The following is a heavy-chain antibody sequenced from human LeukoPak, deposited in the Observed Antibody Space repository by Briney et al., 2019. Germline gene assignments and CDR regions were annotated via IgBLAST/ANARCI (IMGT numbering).Heavy chain of an antibody. Sequence: GGSLRLSCAASGFTFSSYGMSWVRQAPGKGLEWVSAISGSGGSTYYADSVKGRFTISRDNSKNTLYLQMNSLRAEDTAVYYCVKDRGVVGFGYWGQGTLVTVSS. CDR2: ISGSGGST. D-gene: IGHD3-10*01. CDR3: VKDRGVVGFGY. J-gene: IGHJ4*02. V-gene: IGHV3-23*01. CDR1: GFTFSSYG.